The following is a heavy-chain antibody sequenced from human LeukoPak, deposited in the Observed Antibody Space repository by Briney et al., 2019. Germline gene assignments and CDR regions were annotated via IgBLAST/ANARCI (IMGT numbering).Heavy chain of an antibody. D-gene: IGHD3-10*01. CDR2: IKPKTNGGTT. CDR3: TTDRGDYGSGSYSY. J-gene: IGHJ4*02. Sequence: PSETLSLTCAVYGGSFSGYYWSWIRQSPGKGLEWVGRIKPKTNGGTTDYAAPVRGRFTISRDDSENTLYLQMNSLKTEDTAVYYCTTDRGDYGSGSYSYWGQGTLVTVSS. V-gene: IGHV3-15*01. CDR1: GGSFSGYY.